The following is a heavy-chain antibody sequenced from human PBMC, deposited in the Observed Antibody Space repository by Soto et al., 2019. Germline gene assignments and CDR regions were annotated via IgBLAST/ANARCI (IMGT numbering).Heavy chain of an antibody. CDR3: AKDRRIAARPWYYYGMDV. CDR2: ISYDGSNK. D-gene: IGHD6-6*01. J-gene: IGHJ6*02. V-gene: IGHV3-30*18. CDR1: GFTFSSYG. Sequence: QVQLVESGGGVVQPGRSLRLSCAASGFTFSSYGMHWVRQAPGKGLEWVAVISYDGSNKYYADSVKGRFTISRDNSNNTLYQQMNRLRAEDTAVYYCAKDRRIAARPWYYYGMDVWGQGTTVTVSS.